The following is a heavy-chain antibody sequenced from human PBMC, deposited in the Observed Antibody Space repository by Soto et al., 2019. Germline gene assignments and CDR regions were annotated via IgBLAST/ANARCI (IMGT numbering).Heavy chain of an antibody. D-gene: IGHD3-3*01. CDR1: GYTFTNYA. Sequence: QVHLVQSGAEVKKPGASVMVSCKASGYTFTNYAIHWVRQAPGQRLEWMGWINAGNGNTAYSQKFQGRVTITRDTSASTAYMDLGSLTSEGTAVYDCARDRGGILESASWGQGTLVTVSA. CDR3: ARDRGGILESAS. J-gene: IGHJ5*02. CDR2: INAGNGNT. V-gene: IGHV1-3*01.